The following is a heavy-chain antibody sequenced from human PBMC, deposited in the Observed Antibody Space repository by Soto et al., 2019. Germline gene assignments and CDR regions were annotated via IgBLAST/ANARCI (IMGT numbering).Heavy chain of an antibody. CDR1: GYTFTIYC. CDR2: ISAYNGNT. D-gene: IGHD3-22*01. V-gene: IGHV1-18*01. Sequence: GASVKVSCKASGYTFTIYCISWVRQAPGQGLEWMGWISAYNGNTNYAQKLQGRVTMTTDTSTSTAYMELRSLRSDDTAVYYCAAYYYDSSGYRFDAFDIWGQGTMVTVSS. J-gene: IGHJ3*02. CDR3: AAYYYDSSGYRFDAFDI.